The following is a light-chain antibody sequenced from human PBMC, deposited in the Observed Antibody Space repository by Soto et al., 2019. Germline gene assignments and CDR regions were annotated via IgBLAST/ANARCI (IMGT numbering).Light chain of an antibody. CDR1: QSVSSSY. J-gene: IGKJ4*01. V-gene: IGKV3-20*01. Sequence: EIVLTQSPCTLSLSPGERATLSCRASQSVSSSYLAWYQQKPGQAPRLLIYGASSRATGIPDRFSGSGSGTDFTLTISRLEPEDFAVYYCQQYGSSPNTFGGGTKVDIK. CDR3: QQYGSSPNT. CDR2: GAS.